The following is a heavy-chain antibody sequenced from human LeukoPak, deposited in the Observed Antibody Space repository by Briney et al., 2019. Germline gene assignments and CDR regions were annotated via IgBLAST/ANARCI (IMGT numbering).Heavy chain of an antibody. J-gene: IGHJ6*04. CDR3: AELGITMIGGV. CDR1: GFTFGDYG. Sequence: PGGSLRLSCAASGFTFGDYGMSWVRQAPGKGLEWVSGLNWNGDNTGYADSVKGRFTISRDNAKNSLYLQMNSLRAEDTAVYYCAELGITMIGGVWGKGTTVTISS. V-gene: IGHV3-20*04. CDR2: LNWNGDNT. D-gene: IGHD3-10*02.